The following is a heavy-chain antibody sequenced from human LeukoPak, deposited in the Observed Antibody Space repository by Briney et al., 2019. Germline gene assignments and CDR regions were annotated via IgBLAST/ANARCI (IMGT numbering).Heavy chain of an antibody. V-gene: IGHV3-33*01. CDR2: IWYDGSNK. CDR3: AREYSSSSFYPVWFDP. J-gene: IGHJ5*02. CDR1: GFTFSSYG. Sequence: GRSLRLSCAASGFTFSSYGMHWVRQAPGKGLEWVAVIWYDGSNKYYADSVKGRFTISRDNAKNSLYLQMNSLRAEDTAVYYCAREYSSSSFYPVWFDPWGQGTLVTVSS. D-gene: IGHD6-6*01.